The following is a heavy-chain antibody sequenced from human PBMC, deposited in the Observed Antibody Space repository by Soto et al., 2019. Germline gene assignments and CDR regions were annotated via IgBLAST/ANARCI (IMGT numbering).Heavy chain of an antibody. V-gene: IGHV4-39*01. CDR2: IYYSGST. Sequence: QLQLQESGPGLVKPSETLSLTCTVSGGSISSSSYYWGWIRQPPGKGLEWIGSIYYSGSTYYNPSLKSRVTISVDTSKNQFSLKLSSVTAADTAVYYCARHRLSGAYYDFGSGYYGPYGMDVW. CDR3: ARHRLSGAYYDFGSGYYGPYGMDV. CDR1: GGSISSSSYY. J-gene: IGHJ6*01. D-gene: IGHD3-3*01.